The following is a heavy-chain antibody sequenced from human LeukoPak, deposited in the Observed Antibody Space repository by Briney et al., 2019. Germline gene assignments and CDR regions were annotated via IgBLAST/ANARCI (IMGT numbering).Heavy chain of an antibody. CDR1: GLSFSDYY. CDR2: ISSGGDIM. Sequence: PGGSLRLSCAASGLSFSDYYVSWIRQAPGKGLQWVSYISSGGDIMHYADSVKGRFTTSRDNAKNSLYLQMNSLRADDTAVYYWARDRGSNFADYWGQGTLVTVSS. D-gene: IGHD6-13*01. J-gene: IGHJ4*02. CDR3: ARDRGSNFADY. V-gene: IGHV3-11*04.